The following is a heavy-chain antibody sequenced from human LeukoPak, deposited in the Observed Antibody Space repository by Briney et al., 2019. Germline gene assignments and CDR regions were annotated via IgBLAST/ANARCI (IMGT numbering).Heavy chain of an antibody. D-gene: IGHD1-26*01. Sequence: PGGSLRLSCAASGFTFSSYGMSWVRQAPGKGLEWVSVIYSGGSTYYADSVKGRFTISRDNSKNTLYLQMNSLRAEDTAVYYCARGRSYKPGLYYFDYWGQGTLVTVSS. CDR1: GFTFSSYG. CDR3: ARGRSYKPGLYYFDY. J-gene: IGHJ4*02. V-gene: IGHV3-66*01. CDR2: IYSGGST.